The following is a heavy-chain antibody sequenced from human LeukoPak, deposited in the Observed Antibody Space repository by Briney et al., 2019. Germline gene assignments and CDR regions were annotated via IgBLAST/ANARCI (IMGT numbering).Heavy chain of an antibody. J-gene: IGHJ3*02. Sequence: GGSLRLSCAASGFTFDDYAMHWVRHAPGKGLEWVSGISWNSGSIGYADSVKGRFTISRDNAKNSLYLQMNSLRAEDTALYYCAKVNFPTVTPYDAFDIWGQGTMVTVSS. V-gene: IGHV3-9*01. CDR3: AKVNFPTVTPYDAFDI. CDR2: ISWNSGSI. D-gene: IGHD4-17*01. CDR1: GFTFDDYA.